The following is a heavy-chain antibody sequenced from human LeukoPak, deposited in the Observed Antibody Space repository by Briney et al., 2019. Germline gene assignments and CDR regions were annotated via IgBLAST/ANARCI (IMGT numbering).Heavy chain of an antibody. CDR2: ISWNSGSI. CDR3: AKDPYPGGGDYGFYYGMDV. V-gene: IGHV3-9*01. D-gene: IGHD4-17*01. J-gene: IGHJ6*02. CDR1: GFTFDDYA. Sequence: GGFLRLSCAASGFTFDDYAMHWVRQAPGKGLEWVSGISWNSGSIGYADSVKGRFTISRDNAKNSLYLQMNSLRAEDTALYYCAKDPYPGGGDYGFYYGMDVWGQGTTVTVSS.